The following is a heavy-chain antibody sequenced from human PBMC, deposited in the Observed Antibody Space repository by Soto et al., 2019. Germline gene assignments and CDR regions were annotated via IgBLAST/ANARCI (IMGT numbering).Heavy chain of an antibody. CDR3: AKSPPPTIFGVIIHYFDQ. CDR2: ISGSGDNT. V-gene: IGHV3-23*01. J-gene: IGHJ4*02. Sequence: GGSLRLSCAASGITFSSFAMTWVRQAPGKGLEWVSGISGSGDNTYYGDSVKGRFTISRDNSKNTLYLQLNSLRAEDTAIYYCAKSPPPTIFGVIIHYFDQWGQGTLVTVPQ. D-gene: IGHD3-3*01. CDR1: GITFSSFA.